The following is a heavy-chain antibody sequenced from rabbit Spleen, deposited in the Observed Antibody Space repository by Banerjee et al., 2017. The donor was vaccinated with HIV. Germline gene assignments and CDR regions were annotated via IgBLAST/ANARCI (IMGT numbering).Heavy chain of an antibody. CDR1: GFSFSSAYY. D-gene: IGHD7-1*01. Sequence: QSLEESGGDLVKPGASLTLTCTASGFSFSSAYYMCWVRQAPGKGLEWITCIYTGISGNTYYASWAKGRFSISKTSSTTVTLQMPSLTAADTATYFCARSYIIGYNYGMDLWGPGTLVTVS. CDR2: IYTGISGNT. J-gene: IGHJ6*01. CDR3: ARSYIIGYNYGMDL. V-gene: IGHV1S40*01.